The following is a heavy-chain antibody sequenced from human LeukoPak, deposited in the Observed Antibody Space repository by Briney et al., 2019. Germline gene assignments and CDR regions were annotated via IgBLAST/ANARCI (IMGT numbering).Heavy chain of an antibody. J-gene: IGHJ3*02. Sequence: ASVKVSCKASGYTFTSYDINWVRQATGQGREWMGWMNPNSGNTGYAQKFQGRVTMTRNTSISTAYMELSSLRSEDTAVYYCARAGPHVERYFDWLPSPNDAFDIWGQGTMVTVSS. CDR1: GYTFTSYD. V-gene: IGHV1-8*01. CDR3: ARAGPHVERYFDWLPSPNDAFDI. CDR2: MNPNSGNT. D-gene: IGHD3-9*01.